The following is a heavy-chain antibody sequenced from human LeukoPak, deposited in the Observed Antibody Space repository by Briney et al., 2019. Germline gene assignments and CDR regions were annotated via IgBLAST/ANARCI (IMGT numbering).Heavy chain of an antibody. Sequence: SETLSLTCAVYGGSFSGYYWSWIRQPPGKGLEWIGEINHSGSTNYNPSLKSRVTISVDTSKNQFSLKLSSVTAADTAVYYCATTYYDFWSGYYPTDYWGQGTLVTVSS. J-gene: IGHJ4*02. V-gene: IGHV4-34*01. D-gene: IGHD3-3*01. CDR2: INHSGST. CDR3: ATTYYDFWSGYYPTDY. CDR1: GGSFSGYY.